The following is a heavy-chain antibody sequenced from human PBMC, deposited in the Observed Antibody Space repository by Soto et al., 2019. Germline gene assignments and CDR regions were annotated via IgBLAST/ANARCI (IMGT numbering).Heavy chain of an antibody. Sequence: QVQLVESGGGVVQPGRSLRLSCAASGFRFSNYGMHWVRQAPGKGLEWLAVIVADGTGLHYADSVRGRFTISRDNSKNTLYLQLTSLGAHETAIYVCARDDDLPDNGLEQWGQGTLVTVSS. CDR3: ARDDDLPDNGLEQ. V-gene: IGHV3-33*01. J-gene: IGHJ4*02. D-gene: IGHD1-1*01. CDR1: GFRFSNYG. CDR2: IVADGTGL.